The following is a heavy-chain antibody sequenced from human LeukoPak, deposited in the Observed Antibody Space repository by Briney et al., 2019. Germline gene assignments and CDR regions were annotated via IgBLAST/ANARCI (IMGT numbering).Heavy chain of an antibody. J-gene: IGHJ4*02. CDR1: GYSISSGYY. D-gene: IGHD4-11*01. V-gene: IGHV4-38-2*02. Sequence: SQTLSLTCTVSGYSISSGYYWGWIRPSPGKGLEWIGSIYHSGSTHYNPSLKSRVTISADTSKNQFSLKLSSVTAADTAVYYCARHVGFTVTDDYWGQGTLVTVSS. CDR3: ARHVGFTVTDDY. CDR2: IYHSGST.